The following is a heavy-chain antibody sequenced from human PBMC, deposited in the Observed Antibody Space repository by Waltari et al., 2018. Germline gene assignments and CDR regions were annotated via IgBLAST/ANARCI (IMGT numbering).Heavy chain of an antibody. CDR3: ATPGGAY. J-gene: IGHJ4*02. V-gene: IGHV1-24*01. Sequence: QVQLVQSGAEVKKPGASVKVSCKVSGYTLTELSMHWVRQAPGKGLEWMGGVDPEDGETIYAQKFQGRVTMTEETSTDTAYMELSSLRSDDTAVYYCATPGGAYWGQGTLVTVSS. CDR1: GYTLTELS. CDR2: VDPEDGET.